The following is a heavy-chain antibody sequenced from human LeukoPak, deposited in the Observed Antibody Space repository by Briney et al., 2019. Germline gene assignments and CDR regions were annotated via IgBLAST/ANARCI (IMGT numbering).Heavy chain of an antibody. CDR2: TYYRSKWYN. J-gene: IGHJ3*02. CDR1: GDGVSSNSAA. CDR3: ARVVSIVAATETVGASDAFDI. V-gene: IGHV6-1*01. Sequence: SQTLSLTCAISGDGVSSNSAAWNWIRQSPSRGLEWLGRTYYRSKWYNDYAVSVKSRITISPDTSKNQFSLQLNSVTPEDTAVYYCARVVSIVAATETVGASDAFDIWGQGTMVTVSS. D-gene: IGHD1-26*01.